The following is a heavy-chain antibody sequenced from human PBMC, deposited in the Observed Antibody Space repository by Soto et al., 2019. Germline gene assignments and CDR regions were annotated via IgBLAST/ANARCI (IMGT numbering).Heavy chain of an antibody. CDR1: GGTFSSYA. CDR3: ARNSGYDKDYYYYGMDV. D-gene: IGHD5-12*01. CDR2: IIPIFGTA. V-gene: IGHV1-69*01. Sequence: QVQLVQSGAEVKKPGSSVKVSCKASGGTFSSYAISWVRQAPGQGLEWMGGIIPIFGTANYTQKFQGRVTITADESTSTAYMELSSLRSEDTAVYYCARNSGYDKDYYYYGMDVWGQGTTVTVSS. J-gene: IGHJ6*02.